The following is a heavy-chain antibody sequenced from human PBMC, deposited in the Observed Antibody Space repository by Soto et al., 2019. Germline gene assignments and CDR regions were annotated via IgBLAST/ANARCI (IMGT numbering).Heavy chain of an antibody. J-gene: IGHJ4*01. CDR1: RFNSGNFG. CDR3: ARGLRGVLDY. V-gene: IGHV3-33*01. Sequence: LRLTSVAYRFNSGNFGMHWERQGAGKGLELQTVISNDENIEQVSVRGRFDIGRDNSNNSLYLHLTSLTAEDTAIYYCARGLRGVLDYWGQGSLGTVSS. D-gene: IGHD5-12*01. CDR2: ISNDENIE.